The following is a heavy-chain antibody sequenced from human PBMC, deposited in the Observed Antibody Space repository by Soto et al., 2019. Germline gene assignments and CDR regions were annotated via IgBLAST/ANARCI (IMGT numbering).Heavy chain of an antibody. V-gene: IGHV1-69*02. J-gene: IGHJ6*02. CDR1: GGTFSSYT. CDR2: IIPILGIA. D-gene: IGHD6-19*01. CDR3: ASPGWGGQWLVHGMDV. Sequence: QVQLVQSGAEVRKSGCSVKVSCKASGGTFSSYTISWVRQAPGQGLGWMGRIIPILGIANYAQKFQGRVTITADKSTSKAYMELSSLRSEETAVYYCASPGWGGQWLVHGMDVWGQGTTVTVSS.